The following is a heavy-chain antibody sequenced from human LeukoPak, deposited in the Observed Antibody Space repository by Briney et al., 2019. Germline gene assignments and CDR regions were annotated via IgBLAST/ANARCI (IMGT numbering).Heavy chain of an antibody. CDR1: GFTFSRYW. D-gene: IGHD3-9*01. Sequence: GGSLRLSCAASGFTFSRYWLAWVRQAPGKGLEWVANIKFDGNDKYYADSMKGRFTISRDNAKNSVYLQMNTLRAEDTALYYCARLDEAFETWGQGTLVTVSS. CDR2: IKFDGNDK. J-gene: IGHJ5*02. V-gene: IGHV3-7*01. CDR3: ARLDEAFET.